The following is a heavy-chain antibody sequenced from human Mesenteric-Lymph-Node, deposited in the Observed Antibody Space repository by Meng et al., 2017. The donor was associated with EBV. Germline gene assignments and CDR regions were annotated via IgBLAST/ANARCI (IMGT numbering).Heavy chain of an antibody. V-gene: IGHV4-59*11. CDR3: ARWGATGPFDY. CDR2: IHYTGNT. Sequence: QVQLQESGPGLVKPSEPLSPTCSVSGDSISPLHWSWIRQPPGKGLEWIAYIHYTGNTKYNPSLESRVTISVDTSKNQFSLRLTSVTAADTAVYYCARWGATGPFDYWGQGTLVTVSS. CDR1: GDSISPLH. D-gene: IGHD1-26*01. J-gene: IGHJ4*02.